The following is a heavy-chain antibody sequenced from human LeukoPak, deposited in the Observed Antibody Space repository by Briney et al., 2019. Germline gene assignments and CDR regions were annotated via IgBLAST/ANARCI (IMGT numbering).Heavy chain of an antibody. D-gene: IGHD2-15*01. CDR2: IYYSGST. Sequence: SETLSLTCTVSGGSISSYYWSWIRQPPGKGLEWIGYIYYSGSTNYNPSLKSRVTISVDTSKNQFSLKLSSVTAADTAVYYCARDHCSGGSCYGGFDYWGQGTLVTVSS. CDR1: GGSISSYY. V-gene: IGHV4-59*01. J-gene: IGHJ4*02. CDR3: ARDHCSGGSCYGGFDY.